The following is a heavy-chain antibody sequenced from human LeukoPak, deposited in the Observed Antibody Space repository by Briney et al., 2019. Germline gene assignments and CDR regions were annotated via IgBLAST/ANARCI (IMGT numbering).Heavy chain of an antibody. CDR1: GYTFTGYY. J-gene: IGHJ3*02. Sequence: ASVKVSCKASGYTFTGYYMHWVRQAPGQGLEWMGWINPNSGGTNYAQKFQGRVTMTRDTSTSTAYMELRSLRSDDTAVYYCARGLQENLAWLQAFSAFDIWGQGTMVTVSS. D-gene: IGHD6-19*01. V-gene: IGHV1-2*02. CDR3: ARGLQENLAWLQAFSAFDI. CDR2: INPNSGGT.